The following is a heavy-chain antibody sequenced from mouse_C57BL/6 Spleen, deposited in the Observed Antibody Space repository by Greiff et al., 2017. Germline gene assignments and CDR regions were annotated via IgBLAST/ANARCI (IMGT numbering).Heavy chain of an antibody. D-gene: IGHD1-1*01. CDR1: GFNIKDDY. CDR2: IDPENGDT. V-gene: IGHV14-4*01. J-gene: IGHJ3*01. Sequence: VQLQQSGAELVRPGASVKLSCTASGFNIKDDYMHWVKQRPEQGLEWIGWIDPENGDTEYASKFQGKATITADTSSNTAYLQLSSLTSEDTAVYYCTVYYYGSRGWFAYWGQGTLVTVSA. CDR3: TVYYYGSRGWFAY.